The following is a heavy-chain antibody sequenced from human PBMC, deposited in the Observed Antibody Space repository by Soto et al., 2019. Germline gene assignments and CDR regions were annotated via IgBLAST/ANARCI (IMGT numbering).Heavy chain of an antibody. CDR1: GGTFSSYA. Sequence: SVKVSCKASGGTFSSYAISWVRQAPGQGLEWMGEIIPIFGTANYAQKFQGRVTITADESTSTAYMELSSLRSEDTAVYCCARRGRYYDSSGYYYPLDYWGQGTLVTVSS. D-gene: IGHD3-22*01. J-gene: IGHJ4*02. V-gene: IGHV1-69*13. CDR3: ARRGRYYDSSGYYYPLDY. CDR2: IIPIFGTA.